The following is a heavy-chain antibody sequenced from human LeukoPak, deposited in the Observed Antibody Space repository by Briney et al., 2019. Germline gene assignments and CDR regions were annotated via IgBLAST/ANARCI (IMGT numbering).Heavy chain of an antibody. CDR2: NYYNGNT. V-gene: IGHV4-39*01. CDR1: GGSISSSDYY. CDR3: ARTVGTHRFDY. Sequence: SETLSLTCTVSGGSISSSDYYWGWIRQPPGERLEWIGTNYYNGNTYYNPSLQSRVIISVDTSKNQFSLKLTSVTAPDTAVYYCARTVGTHRFDYWGQGILVTVSS. J-gene: IGHJ4*02. D-gene: IGHD4-23*01.